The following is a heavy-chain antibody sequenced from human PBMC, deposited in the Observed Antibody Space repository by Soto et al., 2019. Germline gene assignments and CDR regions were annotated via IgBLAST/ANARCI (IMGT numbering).Heavy chain of an antibody. Sequence: DVQLVESGGGLVQPGRSLRLSCAASGFTFDDYARHWVRQAPGKGLEWVSGISWNSGSMGHADPVKGRLTIARGNAKNSLYLQMNSLRAEDTAFYYCARDTGSGWYGGYFDYWGQGTLVTVSS. CDR1: GFTFDDYA. CDR2: ISWNSGSM. J-gene: IGHJ4*02. V-gene: IGHV3-9*01. CDR3: ARDTGSGWYGGYFDY. D-gene: IGHD6-19*01.